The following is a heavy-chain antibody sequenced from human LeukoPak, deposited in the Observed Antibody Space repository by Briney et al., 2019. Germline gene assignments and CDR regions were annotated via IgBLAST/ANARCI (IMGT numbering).Heavy chain of an antibody. V-gene: IGHV3-9*01. CDR3: AKGCYGSGSYVDY. Sequence: GGSLRLSCAASGFTFDDYAMHWVRQAPGKCLEWVSFISWNSGIRGYADSVKGRFTISRDNAKNSLYLQMKSLRAEDTALYYCAKGCYGSGSYVDYWGQGSLVIVSS. CDR1: GFTFDDYA. D-gene: IGHD3-10*01. CDR2: ISWNSGIR. J-gene: IGHJ4*02.